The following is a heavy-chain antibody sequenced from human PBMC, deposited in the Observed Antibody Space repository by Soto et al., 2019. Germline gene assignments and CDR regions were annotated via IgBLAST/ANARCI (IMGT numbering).Heavy chain of an antibody. CDR1: GGSISSYY. D-gene: IGHD3-3*02. CDR2: IYYSGST. Sequence: QVQLQESGPGLVKPSETLSLTCTVSGGSISSYYWSWIRQPPGKGLEWIGYIYYSGSTNYNPSLKSRVTISVDTSKNQVSLEPSSVTAADTAVYYCGSSIRVWPPYFDYWGQGTLVTVSS. V-gene: IGHV4-59*01. J-gene: IGHJ4*02. CDR3: GSSIRVWPPYFDY.